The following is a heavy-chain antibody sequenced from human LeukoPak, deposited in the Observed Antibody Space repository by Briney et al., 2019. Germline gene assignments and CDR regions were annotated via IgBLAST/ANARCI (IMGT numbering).Heavy chain of an antibody. CDR1: GFIFRDYA. V-gene: IGHV3-23*01. CDR2: LRGDGET. CDR3: AKASWVSSADAVL. D-gene: IGHD3-16*01. Sequence: GGSLRLSCVASGFIFRDYAMSWVRQTPAGGLEWVSSLRGDGETFYTDSVKGRFTLSRDYSRNTVYLHLSTLRVEDTAVYYCAKASWVSSADAVLWGQGTLVTVS. J-gene: IGHJ4*02.